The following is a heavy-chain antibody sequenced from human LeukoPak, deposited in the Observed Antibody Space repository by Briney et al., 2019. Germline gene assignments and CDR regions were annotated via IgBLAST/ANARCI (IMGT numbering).Heavy chain of an antibody. CDR3: ARDCIAARGWYNWFDP. CDR1: GYTFTSYY. J-gene: IGHJ5*02. D-gene: IGHD6-6*01. CDR2: INPSGGST. V-gene: IGHV1-46*01. Sequence: ASVTVSCKASGYTFTSYYMHWVRQAPGQGLEWMGIINPSGGSTNYAQKFQGRVTMTRDTSTSTVYMELSSLRSEDTAVYYCARDCIAARGWYNWFDPWGQGTLVTVSS.